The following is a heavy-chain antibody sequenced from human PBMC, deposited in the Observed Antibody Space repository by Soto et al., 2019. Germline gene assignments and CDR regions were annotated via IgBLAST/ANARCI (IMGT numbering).Heavy chain of an antibody. Sequence: EVQMLESGGALIQPGGSLRLSCAASGFTFSSYAMSWVRQTSGKGLQWVSTISGTDGATYYAASVKGRFTISRDNSQNILYLQMNNLRAEDPAIYYCAKYAGFSPGVRFNFDYWGQGTLVTVSS. CDR3: AKYAGFSPGVRFNFDY. CDR1: GFTFSSYA. V-gene: IGHV3-23*01. D-gene: IGHD7-27*01. CDR2: ISGTDGAT. J-gene: IGHJ4*02.